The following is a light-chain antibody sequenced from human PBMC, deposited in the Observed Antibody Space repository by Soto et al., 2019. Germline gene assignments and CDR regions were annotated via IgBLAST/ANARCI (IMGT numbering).Light chain of an antibody. CDR3: QQYGNSVT. V-gene: IGKV3-20*01. CDR1: QSLSSSY. Sequence: EIVLTQSPGTLPLSPGERATLSCRASQSLSSSYLAWYQQKPGQAPAPLIHGASNRATGIPDRFSGSGSGTDFTLTISRLEPEDFAVYYCQQYGNSVTFGPGTKVDIK. J-gene: IGKJ3*01. CDR2: GAS.